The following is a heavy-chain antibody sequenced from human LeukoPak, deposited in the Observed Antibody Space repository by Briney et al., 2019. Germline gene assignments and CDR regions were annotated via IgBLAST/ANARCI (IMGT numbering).Heavy chain of an antibody. CDR1: GFAFSSYA. V-gene: IGHV3-23*01. CDR2: IGSGSGGRT. D-gene: IGHD6-13*01. CDR3: VQSTAWYRSSWYLIY. Sequence: GGSLRLSCSASGFAFSSYAMTWVRQAPGKGLEWVSGIGSGSGGRTYYADSVKGRFSISRDNSRDTLNLQMNSLRAEDTAIYYCVQSTAWYRSSWYLIYWGQGILVTVSS. J-gene: IGHJ4*02.